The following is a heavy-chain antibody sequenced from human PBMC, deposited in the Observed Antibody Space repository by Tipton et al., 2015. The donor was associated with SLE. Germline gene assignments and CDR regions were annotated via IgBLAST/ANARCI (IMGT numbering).Heavy chain of an antibody. CDR1: GDSVSSNSAA. J-gene: IGHJ4*02. CDR3: ARTPVRHQPIVVVPAAPFDY. CDR2: TYYRPKGSN. V-gene: IGHV6-1*01. Sequence: GLVKPSQTLSLTCAISGDSVSSNSAAWNWIRQSPSRGLEGLGRTYYRPKGSNDYAVSVKSRITINPDTSKNQFSLQLNSVTPEDTAVYYCARTPVRHQPIVVVPAAPFDYWGQGTLVTVSS. D-gene: IGHD2-2*01.